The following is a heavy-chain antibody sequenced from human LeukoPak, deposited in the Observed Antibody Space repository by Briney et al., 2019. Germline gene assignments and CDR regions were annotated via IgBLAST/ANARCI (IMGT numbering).Heavy chain of an antibody. CDR1: GFTFISFG. CDR3: ARHLSGVTGYTYGRGIDY. Sequence: GGSLRLSCAASGFTFISFGMNWVRQAPGKGLEWVSGITGDGTSTYYADSVKGRFTISRDNAKTSLYLQMISLRAEDTAVYYCARHLSGVTGYTYGRGIDYWGQGTLVTVSS. J-gene: IGHJ4*02. CDR2: ITGDGTST. D-gene: IGHD5-18*01. V-gene: IGHV3-23*01.